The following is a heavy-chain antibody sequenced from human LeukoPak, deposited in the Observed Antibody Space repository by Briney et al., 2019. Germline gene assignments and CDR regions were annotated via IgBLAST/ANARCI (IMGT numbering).Heavy chain of an antibody. V-gene: IGHV1-69*04. J-gene: IGHJ4*02. Sequence: ASVKVPCKASGGTFSSYAISWVRQAPGQGLEWMGRIIPILGIANYAQKFQGRVTITADKSTSTAYMELSSLRSEDTAVYYCAITVTYYFDYWGQGTLVTVSS. CDR3: AITVTYYFDY. CDR2: IIPILGIA. D-gene: IGHD4-17*01. CDR1: GGTFSSYA.